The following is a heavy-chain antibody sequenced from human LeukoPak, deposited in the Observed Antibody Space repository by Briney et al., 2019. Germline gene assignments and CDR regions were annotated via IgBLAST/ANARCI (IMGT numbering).Heavy chain of an antibody. D-gene: IGHD6-13*01. V-gene: IGHV1-2*02. J-gene: IGHJ3*01. CDR1: GRTFTGYY. Sequence: ASVKVSCKASGRTFTGYYIHWVRQPPGQGHEWMGLISPNSGGTNYAQKFQGRVTMTTDTSINTAYLELRRLRSDDKAVYYCVKNKGLAGATDLDVFDFWGQGTMVIVSS. CDR3: VKNKGLAGATDLDVFDF. CDR2: ISPNSGGT.